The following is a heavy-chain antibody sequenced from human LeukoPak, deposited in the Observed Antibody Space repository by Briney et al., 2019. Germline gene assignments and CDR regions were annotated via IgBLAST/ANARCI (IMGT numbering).Heavy chain of an antibody. CDR2: IYSGGST. J-gene: IGHJ3*02. V-gene: IGHV3-66*01. Sequence: GGSLRLSCAASGFTVSSNYMSWVRQAPGKGLEWVSVIYSGGSTYYADSVKGRFTISRDNSKNTLYLQMNSLRAEDTAVYYCAKEREWYCSGGSCSHFDIWGQGTMVTVSS. CDR3: AKEREWYCSGGSCSHFDI. CDR1: GFTVSSNY. D-gene: IGHD2-15*01.